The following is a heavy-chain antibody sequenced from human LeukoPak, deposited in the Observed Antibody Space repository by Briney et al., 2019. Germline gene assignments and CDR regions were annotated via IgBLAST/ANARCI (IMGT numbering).Heavy chain of an antibody. V-gene: IGHV3-23*01. Sequence: GGSLRLSCTVSGFTVSSNSMSWVRQAPGKGLEWVSAISGSGGSTYYADSVKGRFTISRDNSKNTLYLQMNSLRAEDTAVYYCAKDLGLSGPYYFDYWGQGTLVTVSS. J-gene: IGHJ4*02. CDR1: GFTVSSNS. D-gene: IGHD3-16*01. CDR3: AKDLGLSGPYYFDY. CDR2: ISGSGGST.